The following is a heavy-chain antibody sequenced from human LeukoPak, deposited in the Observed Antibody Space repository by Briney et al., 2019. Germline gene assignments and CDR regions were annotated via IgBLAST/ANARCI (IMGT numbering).Heavy chain of an antibody. D-gene: IGHD4-17*01. Sequence: GRSLRLSCTASGFTFGDYAMSWFRQAPGKGLEWVGFIRSKAYGGTTEYAASVKGRFTISRDDSKSIAYLQMNSLKTEDTAVYYCTREGYGDYGPYYFDYWGQGTLVTVSS. CDR2: IRSKAYGGTT. J-gene: IGHJ4*02. CDR3: TREGYGDYGPYYFDY. V-gene: IGHV3-49*03. CDR1: GFTFGDYA.